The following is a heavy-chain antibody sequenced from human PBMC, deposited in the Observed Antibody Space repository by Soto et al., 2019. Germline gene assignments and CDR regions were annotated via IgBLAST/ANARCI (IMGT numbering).Heavy chain of an antibody. J-gene: IGHJ4*02. D-gene: IGHD1-26*01. CDR1: GFTFSSYA. CDR2: ISGSGGST. Sequence: EVKLLESWGGLVQPGGSLRLSCAASGFTFSSYAMRWVRQAPVKGLEWVSAISGSGGSTYYAGSVKGRFTISRDNSKNTLYLQMNSLRAEDTAVYYCARRGSGSDYDYWGQGTLVTVSS. CDR3: ARRGSGSDYDY. V-gene: IGHV3-23*01.